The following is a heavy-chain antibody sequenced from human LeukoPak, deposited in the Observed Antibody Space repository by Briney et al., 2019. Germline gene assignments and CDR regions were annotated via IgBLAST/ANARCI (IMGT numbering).Heavy chain of an antibody. CDR3: ARRSPIAAEDY. J-gene: IGHJ4*02. Sequence: PSETLSLTCTVTGDSISLQYWNWIRQPPGKGLEWLGYISSSGNTNYHPSVNSRVTISRDTSKNQLSLRLKSLTAADTAVYYCARRSPIAAEDYWGQGILATVSS. V-gene: IGHV4-4*09. D-gene: IGHD6-6*01. CDR1: GDSISLQY. CDR2: ISSSGNT.